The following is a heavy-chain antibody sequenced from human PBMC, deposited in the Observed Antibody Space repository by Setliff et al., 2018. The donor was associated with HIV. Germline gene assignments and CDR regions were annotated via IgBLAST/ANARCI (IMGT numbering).Heavy chain of an antibody. V-gene: IGHV4-61*01. D-gene: IGHD7-27*01. CDR1: GGSITSGSYY. Sequence: KASETLSLTCSVSGGSITSGSYYWSWIRQPPGKGLEWIGYISYSGSTNYNPSLKSRLTISLDTSKNQFSLKLNSVTAADTAVYYCARDGGSSTWGSGAFDVRGQGTVGTVS. CDR2: ISYSGST. J-gene: IGHJ3*01. CDR3: ARDGGSSTWGSGAFDV.